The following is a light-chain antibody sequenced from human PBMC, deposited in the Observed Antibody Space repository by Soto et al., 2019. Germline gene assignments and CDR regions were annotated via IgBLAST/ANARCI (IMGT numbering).Light chain of an antibody. V-gene: IGKV2-30*02. CDR3: MQGTHWPLT. J-gene: IGKJ1*01. Sequence: DVVMTQSPLSLPVTLGQPASISCRSSQGLKHSDGNTYLHWFQQRPGQSPRRLITNVSNRDSGVPDRFSGSGSCTDFTLKISRVEAEDVGLFYCMQGTHWPLTFGQGTKVEIK. CDR2: NVS. CDR1: QGLKHSDGNTY.